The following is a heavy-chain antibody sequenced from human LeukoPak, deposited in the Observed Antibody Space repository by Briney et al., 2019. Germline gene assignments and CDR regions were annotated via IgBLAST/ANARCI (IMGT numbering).Heavy chain of an antibody. Sequence: GGSLRLSCAASGFTFSSYGMHWVRQAPGKGLEWVAVIWYDGSNKYYADSVKGRFTISRDNSKNTLYLQMNSLRAEDTAVYYCARVDNRGYSYGDFDYWGQGILVTVSS. CDR3: ARVDNRGYSYGDFDY. CDR2: IWYDGSNK. D-gene: IGHD5-18*01. J-gene: IGHJ4*02. CDR1: GFTFSSYG. V-gene: IGHV3-33*08.